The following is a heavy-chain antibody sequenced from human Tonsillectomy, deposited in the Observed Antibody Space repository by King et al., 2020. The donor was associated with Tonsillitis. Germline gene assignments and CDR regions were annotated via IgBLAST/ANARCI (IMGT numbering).Heavy chain of an antibody. Sequence: VQLVESGGGLVQPGRSLRLSCAASGFTFDNYAMHWVRQAPGKGLEWVSGISWNGGSIGYADSVKGRFTISRDNAKNSLFLQMNSLRAEDTALYYCPTDTGISLSYGMDVWGQGPTVTVSS. CDR1: GFTFDNYA. D-gene: IGHD6-13*01. J-gene: IGHJ6*02. CDR2: ISWNGGSI. CDR3: PTDTGISLSYGMDV. V-gene: IGHV3-9*01.